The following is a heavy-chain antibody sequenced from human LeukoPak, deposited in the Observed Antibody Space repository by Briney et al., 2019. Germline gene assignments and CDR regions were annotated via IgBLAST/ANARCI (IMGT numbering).Heavy chain of an antibody. V-gene: IGHV3-23*01. CDR2: ISGIGISI. Sequence: GGSLRLSCAASGFTFNIHAMDWVRQAPGKGLEWVSSISGIGISIYYADSVKGRFTISRDNSKNTLYLQMNSLRDEDTAVYYCAKWGDFDVLAGYYVPDFWGQGTLVTVSS. D-gene: IGHD3-9*01. CDR3: AKWGDFDVLAGYYVPDF. J-gene: IGHJ4*02. CDR1: GFTFNIHA.